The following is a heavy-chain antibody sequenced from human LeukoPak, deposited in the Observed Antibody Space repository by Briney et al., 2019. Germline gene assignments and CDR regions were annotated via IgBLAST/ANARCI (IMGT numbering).Heavy chain of an antibody. CDR1: GFTFSSYA. J-gene: IGHJ4*02. CDR2: IRGSDGST. Sequence: PGGSLRLSCAASGFTFSSYAMSWVREAPGKGLEWVSGIRGSDGSTYYADSVKGRFTMSRDNSKNTLYLQMNSLRAEDTAVYYCAKADYYDSSGYYDYWGQGTLVTVSS. D-gene: IGHD3-22*01. CDR3: AKADYYDSSGYYDY. V-gene: IGHV3-23*01.